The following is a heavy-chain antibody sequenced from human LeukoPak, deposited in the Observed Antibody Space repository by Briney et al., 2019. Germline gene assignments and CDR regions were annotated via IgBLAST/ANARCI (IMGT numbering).Heavy chain of an antibody. CDR1: GFTFSSYG. CDR3: AKGLIAARLTPFDY. V-gene: IGHV3-30*18. CDR2: ISYDGSNK. D-gene: IGHD6-6*01. Sequence: GRSRRLSCAASGFTFSSYGMHWVRQAPGKGLEWVAVISYDGSNKYYADSVKGRFTISRDNSKNTLYLQMNSLRAEDTAVYYCAKGLIAARLTPFDYWGQGTLVTVSS. J-gene: IGHJ4*02.